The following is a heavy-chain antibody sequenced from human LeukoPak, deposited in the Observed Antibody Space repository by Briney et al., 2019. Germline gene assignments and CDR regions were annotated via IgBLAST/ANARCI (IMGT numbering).Heavy chain of an antibody. CDR2: IRYDGTNK. CDR3: AKGYYFDILSGYSSLDS. CDR1: GFAASRFTFSTFG. V-gene: IGHV3-30*02. J-gene: IGHJ4*02. D-gene: IGHD3-9*01. Sequence: GGSLRLSCAASGFAASRFTFSTFGMHWVRQAPGKGLEWVAFIRYDGTNKYYADSVKGRFTISRDDSKNTLYLQMNSLRAEDTAACYCAKGYYFDILSGYSSLDSWGQGTLVTVSS.